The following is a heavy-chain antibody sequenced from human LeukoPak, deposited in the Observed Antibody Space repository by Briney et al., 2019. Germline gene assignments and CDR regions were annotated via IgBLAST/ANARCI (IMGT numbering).Heavy chain of an antibody. J-gene: IGHJ5*02. V-gene: IGHV4-39*07. CDR1: GGSISSSSYY. D-gene: IGHD6-13*01. Sequence: SETLSLTCTVSGGSISSSSYYWGWIRQPPGKGLEWIGSIYHSGSTNYNPSLKSRVTISVDKSKNQFSLKLYSVTAADTAVYYCARGPAAGSAENWFDPWGQGTLVTVSS. CDR2: IYHSGST. CDR3: ARGPAAGSAENWFDP.